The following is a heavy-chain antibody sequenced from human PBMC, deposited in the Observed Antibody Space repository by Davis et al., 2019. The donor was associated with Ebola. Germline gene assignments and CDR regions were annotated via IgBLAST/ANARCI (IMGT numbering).Heavy chain of an antibody. Sequence: AASVKVSCKASGYIFTSYAMHWVRQAPGQRLEWVGWINAGNGDTKYSQKFQGRVTITRDTSASTAYMELSSLRSEDTAVYYCARVYCGGDCYPLSGGIDGWGQGNTVTVSS. V-gene: IGHV1-3*01. J-gene: IGHJ6*02. CDR1: GYIFTSYA. CDR2: INAGNGDT. CDR3: ARVYCGGDCYPLSGGIDG. D-gene: IGHD2-21*01.